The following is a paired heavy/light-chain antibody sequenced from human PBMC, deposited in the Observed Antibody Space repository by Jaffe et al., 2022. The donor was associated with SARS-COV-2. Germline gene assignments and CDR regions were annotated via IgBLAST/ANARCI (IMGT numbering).Light chain of an antibody. CDR2: KAS. J-gene: IGKJ1*01. CDR3: QQYSSFPVT. CDR1: QSISDW. Sequence: DIQMTQSPSTLSASVGDRVTITCRASQSISDWLAWYQQKPGKAPNLLIYKASSLESGVPSRFSGSGSGTQFTLTINSLQPDDFATYSCQQYSSFPVTFGQGTKVEIK. V-gene: IGKV1-5*03.
Heavy chain of an antibody. D-gene: IGHD3-22*01. J-gene: IGHJ4*02. V-gene: IGHV3-21*01. CDR2: ISSSSSYI. CDR3: ARDLRRASGWGYYASSGSYFDY. CDR1: GFTFSTSS. Sequence: EVQLVESGGGLVKPGGSLRLSCAASGFTFSTSSMNWVRQAPGKGLEWVSSISSSSSYIYYADSVKGRFTISRDNAKNSLFLQVNSLRAEDTAVYYCARDLRRASGWGYYASSGSYFDYWGQGTLVTVSS.